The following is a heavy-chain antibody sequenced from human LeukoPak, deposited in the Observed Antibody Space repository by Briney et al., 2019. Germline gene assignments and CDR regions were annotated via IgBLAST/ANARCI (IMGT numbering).Heavy chain of an antibody. CDR2: LYSGGNT. V-gene: IGHV3-53*01. D-gene: IGHD6-13*01. Sequence: HPGVPLRLSCVVSGFTVSSNYMSWVRQAPGKGLEWVSVLYSGGNTYHADSVKGRFTISRDNSKNTLYLQMNSLRAEDTAVYYCAREGASSSFGYWGQGTLVTVSP. J-gene: IGHJ4*02. CDR3: AREGASSSFGY. CDR1: GFTVSSNY.